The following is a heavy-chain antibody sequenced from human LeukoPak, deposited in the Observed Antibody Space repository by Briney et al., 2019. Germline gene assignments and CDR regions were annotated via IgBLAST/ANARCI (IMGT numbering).Heavy chain of an antibody. Sequence: ETLSLTCTVSGGSISSYYWSWVRQAPGKGLEWVSSISSSKYYIHYADSVKGRFTISRDNTKNSLYLQMNSLRAEDTAVYYCARDYPSPQVGATPGIDYWGQGTLVTVSS. CDR2: ISSSKYYI. D-gene: IGHD1-26*01. CDR1: GGSISSYY. CDR3: ARDYPSPQVGATPGIDY. V-gene: IGHV3-21*06. J-gene: IGHJ4*02.